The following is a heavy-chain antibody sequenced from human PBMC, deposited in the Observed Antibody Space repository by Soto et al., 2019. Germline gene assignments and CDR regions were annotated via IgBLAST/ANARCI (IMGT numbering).Heavy chain of an antibody. CDR3: ARGGVRRARCCVDYYYMDV. CDR1: GFTFSSYW. CDR2: IYSDGSST. D-gene: IGHD3-10*01. Sequence: EVQLVESGGDLVQPGGSLRLSCAASGFTFSSYWMNWVRQAPGKGLVWVSRIYSDGSSTSYADSVKGRFTISRDNAKNTLYLQMNSLRAEDTAVYYCARGGVRRARCCVDYYYMDVWGKGTTVTVSS. J-gene: IGHJ6*03. V-gene: IGHV3-74*01.